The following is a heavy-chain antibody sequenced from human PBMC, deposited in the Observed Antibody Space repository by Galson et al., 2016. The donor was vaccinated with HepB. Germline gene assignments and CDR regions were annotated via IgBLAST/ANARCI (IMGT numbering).Heavy chain of an antibody. CDR1: GFTFSDYY. CDR3: ASGDSGSHWRYYFDH. D-gene: IGHD1-26*01. V-gene: IGHV3-11*03. Sequence: SLRLSCAASGFTFSDYYMSWIRQTPGKGLEWVSYISSSSSYTNYADTVKGRFTIASDNAKNSLYQQMNSLRAEDTAVYFCASGDSGSHWRYYFDHWGQGTLVIVSS. J-gene: IGHJ4*02. CDR2: ISSSSSYT.